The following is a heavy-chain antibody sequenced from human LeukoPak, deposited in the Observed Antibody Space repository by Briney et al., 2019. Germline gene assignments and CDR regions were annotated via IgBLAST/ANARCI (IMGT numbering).Heavy chain of an antibody. Sequence: PSETLSLTCTVSGGSISSGGYYWSWIRQHPGKGLEWIGYIYYSGSTYYNPSLKSRVTISVDTSKNQFSLKLSSVTAADTAVYYCARVGVMVTAYDLATYYFDYWGQGTLDTVSS. V-gene: IGHV4-31*03. CDR2: IYYSGST. J-gene: IGHJ4*02. CDR1: GGSISSGGYY. CDR3: ARVGVMVTAYDLATYYFDY. D-gene: IGHD2-21*02.